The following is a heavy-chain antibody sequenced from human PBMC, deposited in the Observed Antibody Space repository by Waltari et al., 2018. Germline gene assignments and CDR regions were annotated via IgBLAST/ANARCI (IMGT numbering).Heavy chain of an antibody. CDR3: ARATVGSTTTESFDI. CDR1: GYSIGRGYY. CDR2: NYHTGDT. Sequence: QVLLQESGPGLLKPSETLSLTCTVSGYSIGRGYYWAWIRQPPGKGLEWIASNYHTGDTYQNPSLKSRVTISIDTSKNFFSLKLDSVTAADTAVYFCARATVGSTTTESFDIWGQGTLVSVSS. D-gene: IGHD1-26*01. V-gene: IGHV4-38-2*02. J-gene: IGHJ3*02.